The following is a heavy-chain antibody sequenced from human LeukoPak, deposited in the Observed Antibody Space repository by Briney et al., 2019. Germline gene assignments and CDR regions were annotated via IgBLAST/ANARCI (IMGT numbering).Heavy chain of an antibody. CDR1: GFTSSSYA. J-gene: IGHJ4*02. V-gene: IGHV3-30*04. Sequence: GGSLRLSCAASGFTSSSYAMHWVRQAPGKGLEWVAVISYDGSNKYYADSVKGRFTISRDNSKNTQYLQMNSLRAEDTAVYYCARDNVVHFDYWGQGTLVTVSS. CDR2: ISYDGSNK. CDR3: ARDNVVHFDY.